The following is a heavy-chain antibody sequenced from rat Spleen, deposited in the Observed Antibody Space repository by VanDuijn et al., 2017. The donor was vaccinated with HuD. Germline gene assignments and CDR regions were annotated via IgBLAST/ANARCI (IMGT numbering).Heavy chain of an antibody. D-gene: IGHD1-4*01. CDR1: GFTFSNYG. Sequence: EVQLVESGGGLVQPGRSLKLSCAASGFTFSNYGMHWIRQAPTKGLGWVASISPSGGSTSYRDSVKGRFTISRDSSKSTLYLQMDSLRSEDTATYYCATAGTRVSRFAYWGQGTLVTVSS. CDR3: ATAGTRVSRFAY. J-gene: IGHJ3*01. CDR2: ISPSGGST. V-gene: IGHV5-19*01.